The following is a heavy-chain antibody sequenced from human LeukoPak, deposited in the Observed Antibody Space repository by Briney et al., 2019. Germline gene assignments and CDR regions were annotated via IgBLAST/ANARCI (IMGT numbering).Heavy chain of an antibody. V-gene: IGHV1-2*02. Sequence: ASVKVSCKASGYTFTGYYMHWVRQAPGQGLDWMGGINTNSGGTNYAQKFQGRVTMTRDTSISTAYMELSRLRSDDTAVYYCAREMATRSEYFQHWGQGTLVTVSS. CDR2: INTNSGGT. CDR1: GYTFTGYY. CDR3: AREMATRSEYFQH. J-gene: IGHJ1*01. D-gene: IGHD5-24*01.